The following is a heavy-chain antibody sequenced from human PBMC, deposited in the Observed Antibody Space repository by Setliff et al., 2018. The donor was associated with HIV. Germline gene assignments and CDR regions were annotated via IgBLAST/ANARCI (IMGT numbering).Heavy chain of an antibody. Sequence: GGSLRLSCAGSGLNFNNYWMHWVRQAPGKGLVWVSHIKSDGSKTMYADSVRGRFTISRDNAKNTLYLQMNNLRVDDTAMYYCARGGITVGGYTLVGDRLWDHWGQGTPVTSPQ. D-gene: IGHD3-16*01. CDR2: IKSDGSKT. CDR3: ARGGITVGGYTLVGDRLWDH. J-gene: IGHJ4*02. V-gene: IGHV3-74*03. CDR1: GLNFNNYW.